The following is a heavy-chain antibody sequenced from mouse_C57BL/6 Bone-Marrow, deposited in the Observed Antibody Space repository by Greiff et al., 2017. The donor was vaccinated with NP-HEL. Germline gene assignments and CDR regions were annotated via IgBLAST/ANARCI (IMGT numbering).Heavy chain of an antibody. Sequence: QVQLQQSGAELVKPGASVKISCKASGYAFSSYWMNWVKQRPGKGLEWIGQIYPGDGDTNYNGKFKGKATLTADKSSSTAYMQLRSLTSEDSAVYFCARFPIFYYSSSPFAYWGQGTLVTVSA. J-gene: IGHJ3*01. V-gene: IGHV1-80*01. CDR2: IYPGDGDT. CDR1: GYAFSSYW. CDR3: ARFPIFYYSSSPFAY. D-gene: IGHD1-1*01.